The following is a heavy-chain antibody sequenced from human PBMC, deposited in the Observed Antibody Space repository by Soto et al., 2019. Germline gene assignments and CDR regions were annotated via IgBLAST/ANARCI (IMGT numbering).Heavy chain of an antibody. CDR1: GFTFDDYA. CDR2: ISWNSGSI. CDR3: AKDPTIFGVVNHYYYYYYMDV. D-gene: IGHD3-3*01. Sequence: PGGSLRLSCAASGFTFDDYAMHWVRQAPGKGLEWVSGISWNSGSIGYADSVKGRFTISRDNAKNSLYLQMNSLRAEDTALYYCAKDPTIFGVVNHYYYYYYMDVWGKGTTVTVSS. V-gene: IGHV3-9*01. J-gene: IGHJ6*03.